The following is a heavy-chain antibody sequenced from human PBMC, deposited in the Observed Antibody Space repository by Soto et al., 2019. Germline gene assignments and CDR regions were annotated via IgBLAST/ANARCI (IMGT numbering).Heavy chain of an antibody. CDR1: GFTFSSYA. D-gene: IGHD3-9*01. V-gene: IGHV3-23*01. J-gene: IGHJ3*02. CDR3: AKRSLVGYYDILTSPGLAFDI. CDR2: ISGSGGST. Sequence: EVQLLESGGGLVQPGGSPRLSCAASGFTFSSYAMSWVRQAPGKGLEWVSAISGSGGSTYYADSVKGRFTISRDNSKNTLYLQMNSLRAEDTAVYYCAKRSLVGYYDILTSPGLAFDIWGQGTMVTVSS.